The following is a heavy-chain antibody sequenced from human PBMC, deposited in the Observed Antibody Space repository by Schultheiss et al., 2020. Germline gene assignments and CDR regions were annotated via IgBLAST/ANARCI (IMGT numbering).Heavy chain of an antibody. J-gene: IGHJ4*02. CDR3: AREEEERGWYKTAALDY. Sequence: SVKVSCKASGGTFSSYAISWVRQAPGQGLEWMGGIIPIFGTANYAQKFQGRVTITADESTSTAYMELSSLKAEDTAVYYCAREEEERGWYKTAALDYWGQGTLVTVSS. CDR2: IIPIFGTA. D-gene: IGHD6-19*01. CDR1: GGTFSSYA. V-gene: IGHV1-69*13.